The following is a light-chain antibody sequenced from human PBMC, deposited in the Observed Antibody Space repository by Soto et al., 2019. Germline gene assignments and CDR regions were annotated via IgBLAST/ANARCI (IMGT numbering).Light chain of an antibody. CDR2: QAS. Sequence: DIQMTQSPSTLSASVGDRVTITCRASQDIDTWLAWYQQRPGKVPKLLISQASTLESGVPSRFSGSGSGTEFTLTISSLQPDDFATYFCQQYHTYWWSFGPGSKVDIK. CDR1: QDIDTW. J-gene: IGKJ1*01. CDR3: QQYHTYWWS. V-gene: IGKV1-5*03.